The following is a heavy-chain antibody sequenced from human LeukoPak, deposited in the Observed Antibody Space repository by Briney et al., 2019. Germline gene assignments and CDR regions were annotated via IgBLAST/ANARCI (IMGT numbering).Heavy chain of an antibody. D-gene: IGHD6-6*01. CDR1: DGSFSGYY. J-gene: IGHJ4*02. CDR3: ARGLIFRSSSGAHY. V-gene: IGHV4-34*01. CDR2: INHSGST. Sequence: PSETLSLTCAVYDGSFSGYYWSWIRQPPGKGLEWIGEINHSGSTNYNPSLKSRVTISVDTSKNQFSLKLSSVTAADTAVYYCARGLIFRSSSGAHYWGQGTLVTVSS.